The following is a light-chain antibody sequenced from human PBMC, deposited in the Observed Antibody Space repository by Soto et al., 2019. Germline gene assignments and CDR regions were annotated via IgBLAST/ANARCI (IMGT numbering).Light chain of an antibody. CDR1: QGISSY. V-gene: IGKV1-9*01. CDR2: TAS. J-gene: IGKJ1*01. CDR3: QQLNNYPRT. Sequence: DIQLTQSPSFLSASVGDRVTITCRASQGISSYLAWYHQKPWKAPKLLISTASTLQSGVPSRFSGSGSGTEFTLTISSLQPADFATYYCQQLNNYPRTFGQGTKVDIK.